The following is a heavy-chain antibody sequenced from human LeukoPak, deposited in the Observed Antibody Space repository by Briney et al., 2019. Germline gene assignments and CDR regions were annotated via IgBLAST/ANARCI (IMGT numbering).Heavy chain of an antibody. J-gene: IGHJ4*02. D-gene: IGHD3/OR15-3a*01. V-gene: IGHV3-7*01. CDR1: GFTFKNHW. CDR3: ARDADWASDY. CDR2: MKQDGSEQ. Sequence: GGSLRLSCVGSGFTFKNHWMVWVRQAPGKGREWVANMKQDGSEQYYGDSVRGRFTIPRDNAKNSLYLQMNSLRVADTAVYYCARDADWASDYWGQGTLVTVSS.